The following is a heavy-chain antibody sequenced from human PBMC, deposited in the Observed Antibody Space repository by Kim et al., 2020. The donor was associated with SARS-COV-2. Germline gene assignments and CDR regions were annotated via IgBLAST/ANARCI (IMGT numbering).Heavy chain of an antibody. Sequence: ASVKVSCKASGYTFTSYGISWVRQAPGQGLEWMGWIAAYNGNTNYAQKLQARVTMTTDTSTDTAYMELRSLRADDTAVYYCARVTYHYSSGSLRFTHYYGMDVWGQGTTVSVSS. CDR3: ARVTYHYSSGSLRFTHYYGMDV. D-gene: IGHD3-10*01. J-gene: IGHJ6*02. CDR1: GYTFTSYG. V-gene: IGHV1-18*01. CDR2: IAAYNGNT.